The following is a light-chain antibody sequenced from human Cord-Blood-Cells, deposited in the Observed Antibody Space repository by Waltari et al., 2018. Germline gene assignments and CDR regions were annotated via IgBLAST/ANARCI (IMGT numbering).Light chain of an antibody. Sequence: DIQMTQPPASVSASVGDRLNLTCRASQGISSWVAWYQQKPGKAPKLLIYAASSLQSGVPSRFSGSGSGTDFTLTSSSLQPEDFATYYCQQANSFPLTFGGGTKVEIK. CDR2: AAS. CDR3: QQANSFPLT. CDR1: QGISSW. V-gene: IGKV1-12*01. J-gene: IGKJ4*01.